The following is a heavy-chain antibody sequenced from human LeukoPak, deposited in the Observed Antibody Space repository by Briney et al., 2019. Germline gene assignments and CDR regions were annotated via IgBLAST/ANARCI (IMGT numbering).Heavy chain of an antibody. J-gene: IGHJ4*02. CDR3: ARGGSNYYDSSGYYYVVGYTFDY. CDR1: GGSISSYY. D-gene: IGHD3-22*01. CDR2: IYYSGST. Sequence: SETLSLTCTVSGGSISSYYWSWIRQPPGKGLEWIGYIYYSGSTNYNPSLKSRVTISVDTSKNQFSLKLSSVTAADTAVYYCARGGSNYYDSSGYYYVVGYTFDYWGQGTLVTVSS. V-gene: IGHV4-59*12.